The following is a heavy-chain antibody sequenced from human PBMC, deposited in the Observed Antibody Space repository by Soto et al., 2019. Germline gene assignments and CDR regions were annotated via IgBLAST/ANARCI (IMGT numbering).Heavy chain of an antibody. CDR2: IIPIFGTA. D-gene: IGHD1-26*01. CDR3: ARDGGGSSGGIDY. CDR1: GGTFSSYS. Sequence: QVQLVQSGAEVKKPGSSVMVSCKASGGTFSSYSINWVRQAPGQGLEWMGEIIPIFGTANYAQKFQGRVTTTADESSSTASMEPSRPRSEDSGVYCCARDGGGSSGGIDYWGQGTLVTVSS. V-gene: IGHV1-69*01. J-gene: IGHJ4*02.